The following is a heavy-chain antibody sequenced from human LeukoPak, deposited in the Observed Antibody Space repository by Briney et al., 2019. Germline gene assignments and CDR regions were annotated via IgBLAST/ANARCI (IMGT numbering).Heavy chain of an antibody. V-gene: IGHV4-4*02. CDR2: IYHSGST. CDR1: GGSISSSNW. J-gene: IGHJ4*02. D-gene: IGHD5-18*01. CDR3: ARVARIQLWLLVDY. Sequence: PSETLSLTCAVSGGSISSSNWWSWIRQPPGKGLEWIGEIYHSGSTNYNPSLKSRVTISVDKSKNQFSLKLSSVTAADTAVYYCARVARIQLWLLVDYWGQGTLVTVSS.